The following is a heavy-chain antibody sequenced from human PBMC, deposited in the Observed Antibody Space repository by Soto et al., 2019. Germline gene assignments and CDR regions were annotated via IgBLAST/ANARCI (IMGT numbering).Heavy chain of an antibody. CDR3: ARDGIEAADTYYYYGMDV. D-gene: IGHD6-13*01. Sequence: SQALSLTCAISGASVSSNSAACNCIRQSPSRGLEWLGRTYYRSKWYNDYAVSVKSRITINPDTSKNQFSLQLNSVTPEDTAVYYCARDGIEAADTYYYYGMDVWGQGTTVTVSS. J-gene: IGHJ6*02. CDR1: GASVSSNSAA. V-gene: IGHV6-1*01. CDR2: TYYRSKWYN.